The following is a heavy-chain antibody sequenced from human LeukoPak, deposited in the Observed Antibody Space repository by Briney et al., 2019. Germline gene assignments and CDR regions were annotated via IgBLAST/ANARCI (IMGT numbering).Heavy chain of an antibody. CDR3: ATGRYSSSWYSNYYYGTDV. CDR2: IDPSDSYT. CDR1: GYSFTSYW. V-gene: IGHV5-10-1*01. D-gene: IGHD6-13*01. Sequence: GESLKISCKGSGYSFTSYWISWVRQMPGKGLEWMGRIDPSDSYTNYSPSFQGHVTISADKSISTAYLQWSSLKASDTAMYYCATGRYSSSWYSNYYYGTDVWGQGTTVTVSS. J-gene: IGHJ6*02.